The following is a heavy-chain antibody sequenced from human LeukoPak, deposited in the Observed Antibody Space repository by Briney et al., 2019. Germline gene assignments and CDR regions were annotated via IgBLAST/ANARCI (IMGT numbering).Heavy chain of an antibody. CDR1: GGSISSSSYY. J-gene: IGHJ4*02. CDR2: IYYRGST. V-gene: IGHV4-61*01. Sequence: SETLSLTCTVSGGSISSSSYYWSWIRQPPGKGLEWIGYIYYRGSTNHNPSLKSRVTISADTSKNQFSLKLSSVTAADTAVYYCARATHGGGWGYYDYWGQGTLVTVSS. D-gene: IGHD3-16*01. CDR3: ARATHGGGWGYYDY.